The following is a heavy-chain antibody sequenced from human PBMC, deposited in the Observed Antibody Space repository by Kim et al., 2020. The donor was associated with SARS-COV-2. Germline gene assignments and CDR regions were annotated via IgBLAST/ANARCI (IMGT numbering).Heavy chain of an antibody. Sequence: KSRVTISVDTSKNQFSLKLSSVTAADTAVYYCAREAPPNSSGWFRGWFDPWGQGTLVTVSS. V-gene: IGHV4-39*07. D-gene: IGHD6-19*01. CDR3: AREAPPNSSGWFRGWFDP. J-gene: IGHJ5*02.